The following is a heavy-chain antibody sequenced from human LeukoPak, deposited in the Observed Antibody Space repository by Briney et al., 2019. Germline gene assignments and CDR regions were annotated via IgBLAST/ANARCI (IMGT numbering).Heavy chain of an antibody. CDR3: ARDLKGSSGYYYFDY. Sequence: SETLSLTCTVSGGSISSYYWSWIRQPPGKGLEWIGYIYYSGSTNYNPSLKSRVTISVDTSKNQFSLKLSSVTAADTAVYYCARDLKGSSGYYYFDYWGQGTLVTVSS. D-gene: IGHD3-22*01. CDR2: IYYSGST. J-gene: IGHJ4*02. V-gene: IGHV4-59*01. CDR1: GGSISSYY.